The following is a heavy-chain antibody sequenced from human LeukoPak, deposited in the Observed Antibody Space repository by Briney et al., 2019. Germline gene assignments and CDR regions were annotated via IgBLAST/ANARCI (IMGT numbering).Heavy chain of an antibody. J-gene: IGHJ4*02. D-gene: IGHD5-24*01. Sequence: GGSLRLSCAASGFTFSSYAMSWVRQAPGKGLEWVSAISGSGGGTYYTDSVKGRFTISRDNSKNTLYLQMNSLRTEDTAVYYCAKKMDLFDYWGQGTLVTVSS. CDR3: AKKMDLFDY. V-gene: IGHV3-23*01. CDR2: ISGSGGGT. CDR1: GFTFSSYA.